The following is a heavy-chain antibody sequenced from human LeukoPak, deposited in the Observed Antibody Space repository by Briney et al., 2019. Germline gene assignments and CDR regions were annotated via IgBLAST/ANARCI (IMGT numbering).Heavy chain of an antibody. J-gene: IGHJ4*02. CDR1: GGSFSGYY. Sequence: SETLSLTCAVYGGSFSGYYWSWIRQPPGKGLEWIGEINHSGSTNYNPFPKSRVTISVDTSKNQFSLKLSSVTAADTAVYYCARAGDVRYFDYWGQGTLVTVSS. CDR2: INHSGST. D-gene: IGHD5-24*01. CDR3: ARAGDVRYFDY. V-gene: IGHV4-34*01.